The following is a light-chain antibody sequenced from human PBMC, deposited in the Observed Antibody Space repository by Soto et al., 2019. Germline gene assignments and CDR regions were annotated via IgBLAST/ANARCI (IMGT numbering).Light chain of an antibody. CDR3: SSYTSVTIVV. Sequence: QSVLTQPPSASGSPGQSVTISCSGTSSDIGDYDYVSWYRHHPGEAPKLMIYGVTNRPSGVSTRFSGSKSGNTASLTISGLQDEDEADYYCSSYTSVTIVVFGGGTQLTVL. V-gene: IGLV2-14*01. CDR2: GVT. CDR1: SSDIGDYDY. J-gene: IGLJ2*01.